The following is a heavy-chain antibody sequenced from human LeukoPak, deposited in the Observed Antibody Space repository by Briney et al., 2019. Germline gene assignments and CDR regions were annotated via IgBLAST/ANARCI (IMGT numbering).Heavy chain of an antibody. D-gene: IGHD6-19*01. CDR2: IIPIFGTA. CDR3: AGIAVAGTQGHFDY. CDR1: GGTFSSYA. V-gene: IGHV1-69*06. J-gene: IGHJ4*02. Sequence: SVKVSCKASGGTFSSYAISWVRQAPGQGLEWMGGIIPIFGTANYAQKFQGRVTITADKSTSTAYMELSSLRSEDTAVYYCAGIAVAGTQGHFDYWGQGTLVTVSS.